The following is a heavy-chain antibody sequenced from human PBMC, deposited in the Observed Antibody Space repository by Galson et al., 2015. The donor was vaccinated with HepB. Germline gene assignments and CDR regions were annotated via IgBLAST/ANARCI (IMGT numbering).Heavy chain of an antibody. V-gene: IGHV3-23*01. Sequence: SLRLSCAASGFTFSSYAMSWVRQAPGKGLEWVSAISGSGGSTYYADSVKGRFTISRDNSKNTLYLQVNSLRAEDTAVYYCARHYYGSGSYYGAYAFDIWGQGTMVTVSS. CDR1: GFTFSSYA. D-gene: IGHD3-10*01. J-gene: IGHJ3*02. CDR2: ISGSGGST. CDR3: ARHYYGSGSYYGAYAFDI.